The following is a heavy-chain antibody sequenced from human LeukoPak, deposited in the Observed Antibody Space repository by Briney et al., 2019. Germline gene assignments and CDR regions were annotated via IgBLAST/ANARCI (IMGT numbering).Heavy chain of an antibody. CDR1: GFTFSDYY. D-gene: IGHD2-21*01. J-gene: IGHJ6*02. CDR2: IVGSGTII. Sequence: GGSLRLSCAASGFTFSDYYMSWIRQAPGKGLEWISSIVGSGTIIYFADSVKGRFTVSRDNSKNSLFLQLNSLRAEDTAVYYCARGGLFLTDAMDVWGQGTTVTVSS. V-gene: IGHV3-11*01. CDR3: ARGGLFLTDAMDV.